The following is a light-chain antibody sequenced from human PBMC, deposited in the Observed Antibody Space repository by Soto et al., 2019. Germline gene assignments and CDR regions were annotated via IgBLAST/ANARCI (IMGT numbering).Light chain of an antibody. CDR3: QQYDNSPPLT. Sequence: VMTPYPATVSASPGERATLSRSASQSISSNLAWYQQKPGQAPRLLIYGASRRAMDIPVRFSGSGSGTEFTLTISSLQSEDFALYFCQQYDNSPPLTFGGGTKVDIK. CDR2: GAS. J-gene: IGKJ4*01. CDR1: QSISSN. V-gene: IGKV3-15*01.